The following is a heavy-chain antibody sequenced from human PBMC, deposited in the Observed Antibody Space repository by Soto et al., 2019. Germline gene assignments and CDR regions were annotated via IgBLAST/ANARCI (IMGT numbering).Heavy chain of an antibody. D-gene: IGHD3-10*01. Sequence: GGSLRLSCAASGFMFSSYGMHWVRQAPGKGLEWVAIIWHDGSKKYHAESVKGRFTISRDNSKDTLFLQMDSLRAEDTAVYYCATAGYCGFPYHYGLAVWGQGTTDTVSS. V-gene: IGHV3-33*01. CDR1: GFMFSSYG. CDR2: IWHDGSKK. CDR3: ATAGYCGFPYHYGLAV. J-gene: IGHJ6*02.